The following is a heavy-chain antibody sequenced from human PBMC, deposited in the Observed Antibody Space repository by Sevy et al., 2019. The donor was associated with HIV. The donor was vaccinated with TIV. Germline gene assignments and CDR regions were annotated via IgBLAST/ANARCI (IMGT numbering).Heavy chain of an antibody. CDR1: GFTFSSYG. D-gene: IGHD6-13*01. V-gene: IGHV3-30*18. CDR3: AKDVYSSSWYVVNY. Sequence: GGSLRLSCAASGFTFSSYGMHWVRQAPGKGLEWVAVISYDGSNKYYADSVKGRFTISRDNSKNTLYLQMNSLRAEDTAVYYCAKDVYSSSWYVVNYWGRGTLVTVSS. CDR2: ISYDGSNK. J-gene: IGHJ4*02.